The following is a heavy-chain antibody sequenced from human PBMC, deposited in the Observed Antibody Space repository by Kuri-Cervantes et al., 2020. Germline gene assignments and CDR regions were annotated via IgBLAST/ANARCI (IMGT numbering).Heavy chain of an antibody. J-gene: IGHJ4*02. V-gene: IGHV3-30-3*01. CDR2: ISYDGSNK. CDR1: GFTFSSYA. CDR3: ARDSSVGAYVLSYYFDY. D-gene: IGHD1-26*01. Sequence: GGSLRLSCAASGFTFSSYAMHWVRQAPGKGLEWVTVISYDGSNKYYADSVKGRFTISRDNSKNTLYLQMNSLRAEDTAVYYCARDSSVGAYVLSYYFDYWGQGTLVTVSS.